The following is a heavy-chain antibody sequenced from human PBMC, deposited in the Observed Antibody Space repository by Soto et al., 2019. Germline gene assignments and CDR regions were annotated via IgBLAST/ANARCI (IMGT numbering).Heavy chain of an antibody. CDR1: GRSFSGYY. J-gene: IGHJ4*02. CDR3: AGDLHDGDFGAARY. V-gene: IGHV4-34*02. D-gene: IGHD4-17*01. CDR2: INQSGST. Sequence: QVQLQQWGAGLLKPSETLSLTCAVYGRSFSGYYWRWIRQPPGKGLEWIGEINQSGSTNYNPSLKRRVTMSVDPSKNQFSLKLSSVTAADTAVYYCAGDLHDGDFGAARYWGQGTLVTVSS.